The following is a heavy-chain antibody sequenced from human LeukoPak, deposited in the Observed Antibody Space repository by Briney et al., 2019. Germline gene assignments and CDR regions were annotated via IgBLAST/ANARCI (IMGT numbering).Heavy chain of an antibody. CDR2: IYYSGTT. D-gene: IGHD2-15*01. CDR3: ARLVGYYSRGSCYHFDY. J-gene: IGHJ4*02. V-gene: IGHV4-30-4*01. Sequence: SETLSLTCTVSGGSISSGDDYWSWIRQPPGKGLEWIGYIYYSGTTYYNPSLKSRASISVDTSKNQFSLKLSSVTAADTPLYFCARLVGYYSRGSCYHFDYWGQGSLVTVSS. CDR1: GGSISSGDDY.